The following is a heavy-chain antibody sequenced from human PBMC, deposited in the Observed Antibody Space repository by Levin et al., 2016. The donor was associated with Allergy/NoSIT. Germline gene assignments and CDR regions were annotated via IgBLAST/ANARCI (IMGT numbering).Heavy chain of an antibody. Sequence: SQTLSLTCAVYGGSFSGYYWSWIRQPPGKGLEWIGEINHSGSTNYNPSLKSRVTISVDTSKNQFSLKLSSVTAADTAVYYCARGGDSGMDVWGQGTTVTVSS. V-gene: IGHV4-34*01. CDR2: INHSGST. J-gene: IGHJ6*02. D-gene: IGHD3-10*01. CDR3: ARGGDSGMDV. CDR1: GGSFSGYY.